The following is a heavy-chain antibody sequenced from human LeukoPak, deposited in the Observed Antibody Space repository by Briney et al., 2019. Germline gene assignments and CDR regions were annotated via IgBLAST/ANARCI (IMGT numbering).Heavy chain of an antibody. CDR1: GFTFSSYW. CDR2: INTDGSST. V-gene: IGHV3-74*01. CDR3: AKDRVWPTARYYFDY. J-gene: IGHJ4*02. Sequence: GGSLRLSCAASGFTFSSYWMHWVRQAPGKGLVWVSRINTDGSSTSYADSVKGRFTISRDNSKNTLYLQMNSLRAEDTAVYYCAKDRVWPTARYYFDYWGQGTLVTVSS. D-gene: IGHD3-16*01.